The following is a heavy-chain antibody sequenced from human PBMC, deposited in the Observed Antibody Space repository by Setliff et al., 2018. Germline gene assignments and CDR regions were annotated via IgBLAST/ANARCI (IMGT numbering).Heavy chain of an antibody. J-gene: IGHJ4*02. D-gene: IGHD6-13*01. Sequence: PGGSLRLSCAASGFTFSSDAMTWVRQAPGKGLEWVSIISSEGDSIYYADSVKGRFTITRDNSKSTLYLEMNSLRAEDTAVYYCAKCSSWHGHYPHFNYWGQGTRVTVSS. CDR1: GFTFSSDA. CDR2: ISSEGDSI. V-gene: IGHV3-23*03. CDR3: AKCSSWHGHYPHFNY.